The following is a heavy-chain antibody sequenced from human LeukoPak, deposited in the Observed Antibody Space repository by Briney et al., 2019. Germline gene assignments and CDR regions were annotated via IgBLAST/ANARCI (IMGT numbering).Heavy chain of an antibody. V-gene: IGHV4-34*01. CDR2: INHSGST. D-gene: IGHD3-22*01. J-gene: IGHJ4*02. Sequence: PSETLSLTCAVYGGSFSGYYWSWIRQPPGKGLEWIGEINHSGSTNYNPSLKSRVTMSVDTSKNQFSLKLTSVTAADTAVYYCARGGYYYDSSGYYYGFFDYWGQGTLVTVSS. CDR1: GGSFSGYY. CDR3: ARGGYYYDSSGYYYGFFDY.